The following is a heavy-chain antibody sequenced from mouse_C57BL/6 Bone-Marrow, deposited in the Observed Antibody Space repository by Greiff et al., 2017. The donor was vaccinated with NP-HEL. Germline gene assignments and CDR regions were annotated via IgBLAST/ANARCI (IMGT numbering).Heavy chain of an antibody. D-gene: IGHD2-4*01. CDR3: PRRDYAGV. J-gene: IGHJ1*03. Sequence: VKLMESGAELARPGASVKMSCKASGYTFTSYTMHWVKQRPGQGLEWIGYINPSSGYTKYNQKFKDKATLTADKSSSTAYMQLSSLTSEDSASYYCPRRDYAGVWGTGTTVTVSS. V-gene: IGHV1-4*01. CDR2: INPSSGYT. CDR1: GYTFTSYT.